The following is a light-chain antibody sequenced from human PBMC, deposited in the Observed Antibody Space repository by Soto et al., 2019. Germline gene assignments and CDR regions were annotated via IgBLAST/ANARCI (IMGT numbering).Light chain of an antibody. CDR2: GVT. CDR3: SSYTSSSTWV. J-gene: IGLJ3*02. Sequence: QSVLTQPGSVSGSPGQSITISCTGTSSDVGGYNYVSWYQQHPGKVPKLMICGVTNRPPGVSNRFSGSKSGNTASLTISGLQTEDEADYYCSSYTSSSTWVFGGGTKLTVL. V-gene: IGLV2-14*01. CDR1: SSDVGGYNY.